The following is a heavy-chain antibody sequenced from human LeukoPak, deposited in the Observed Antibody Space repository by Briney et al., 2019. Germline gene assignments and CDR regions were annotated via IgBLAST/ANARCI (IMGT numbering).Heavy chain of an antibody. Sequence: ASVKVSCKASGYTFTGYYMHWVRQAPGQGLERMGWINPNSGGTNYAQKFQGRVTMTRDTSISTAYMELSRLRSDDTAVYYCAREFPPIVVVPAAMQAAFDIWGQGTMVTVSS. CDR1: GYTFTGYY. J-gene: IGHJ3*02. CDR2: INPNSGGT. V-gene: IGHV1-2*02. D-gene: IGHD2-2*01. CDR3: AREFPPIVVVPAAMQAAFDI.